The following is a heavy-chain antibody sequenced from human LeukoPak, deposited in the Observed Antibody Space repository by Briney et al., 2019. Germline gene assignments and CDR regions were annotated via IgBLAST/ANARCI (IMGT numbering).Heavy chain of an antibody. CDR1: GFTFSSYW. Sequence: GGSLRLSCAASGFTFSSYWMSWVRQAPGKGLEWVANIKQDGSEKYYVDSVKGRFTISRDNAKNSLYLQMNSLRAEDTAVYYCARNRESSWFYYYYYGMDVWGQGTTVTVSS. CDR2: IKQDGSEK. D-gene: IGHD6-13*01. V-gene: IGHV3-7*01. J-gene: IGHJ6*02. CDR3: ARNRESSWFYYYYYGMDV.